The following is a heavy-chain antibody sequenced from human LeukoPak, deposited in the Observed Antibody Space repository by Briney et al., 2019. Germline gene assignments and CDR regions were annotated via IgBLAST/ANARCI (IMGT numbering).Heavy chain of an antibody. CDR2: IYYTGST. CDR3: ARVVYSGYDFRGAMDV. V-gene: IGHV4-59*01. J-gene: IGHJ6*03. D-gene: IGHD5-12*01. Sequence: SETLSLACTISGGSISSYYWSWIRQPPGKGLEWIGYIYYTGSTNHNPSLKSRVTISVDTSKNQFSLKLSSVTAADTAVYYCARVVYSGYDFRGAMDVWGKGTTVTVSS. CDR1: GGSISSYY.